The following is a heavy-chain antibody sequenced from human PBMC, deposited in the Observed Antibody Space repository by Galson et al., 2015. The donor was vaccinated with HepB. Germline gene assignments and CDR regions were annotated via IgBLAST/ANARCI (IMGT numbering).Heavy chain of an antibody. CDR3: AGDKLVAAAPLDY. J-gene: IGHJ4*02. CDR2: IWSDGTNK. CDR1: GFTFSNYG. Sequence: SLRLSCAASGFTFSNYGMQWVRQAPGKGLEWVALIWSDGTNKYYADSVKGRFTISRDNYKNTLYLQVDNLRGEDPAVYYCAGDKLVAAAPLDYWGQGTLVTVSS. D-gene: IGHD6-13*01. V-gene: IGHV3-33*01.